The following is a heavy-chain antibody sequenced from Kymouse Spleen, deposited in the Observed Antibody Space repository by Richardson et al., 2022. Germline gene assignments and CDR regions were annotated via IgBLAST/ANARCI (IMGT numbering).Heavy chain of an antibody. CDR3: ARHGSGSYTFDY. CDR1: GGSISSSSYY. V-gene: IGHV4-39*01. CDR2: IYYSGST. J-gene: IGHJ4*02. Sequence: QLQLQESGPGLVKPSETLSLTCTVSGGSISSSSYYWGWIRQPPGKGLEWIGSIYYSGSTYYNPSLKSRVTISVDTSKNQFSLKLSSVTAADTAVYYCARHGSGSYTFDYWGQGTLVTVSS. D-gene: IGHD3-10*01.